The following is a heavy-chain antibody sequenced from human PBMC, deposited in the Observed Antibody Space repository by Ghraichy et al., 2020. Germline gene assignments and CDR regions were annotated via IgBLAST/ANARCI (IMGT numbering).Heavy chain of an antibody. CDR2: IYYSGST. Sequence: SETLSLTCTVSGGSISSSSYYWGWIRQPPGKGLEWIGSIYYSGSTYYNPSLKSRVTISVDTSKNQFSLKLSSVTAADTAVYYCARHLRLGFLAAAGTRGLNWFDPWGQGTLVTVSS. D-gene: IGHD6-13*01. V-gene: IGHV4-39*01. J-gene: IGHJ5*02. CDR1: GGSISSSSYY. CDR3: ARHLRLGFLAAAGTRGLNWFDP.